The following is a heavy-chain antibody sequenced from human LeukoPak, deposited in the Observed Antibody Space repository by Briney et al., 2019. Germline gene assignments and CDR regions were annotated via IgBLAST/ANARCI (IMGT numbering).Heavy chain of an antibody. J-gene: IGHJ4*02. Sequence: PSETLSLTCSVSGGFITGYYWSWIRQPPGKGLEWIGYLYYSGGTTYNPSLKSRVTISADTSQNQFSLKLNSVTAADTAVYYCARRSDFWSPVSDYSFDYWGQGALVTVSS. V-gene: IGHV4-59*08. CDR3: ARRSDFWSPVSDYSFDY. D-gene: IGHD3-3*01. CDR2: LYYSGGT. CDR1: GGFITGYY.